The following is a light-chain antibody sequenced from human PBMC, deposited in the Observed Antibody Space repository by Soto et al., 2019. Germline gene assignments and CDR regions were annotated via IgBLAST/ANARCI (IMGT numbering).Light chain of an antibody. CDR3: QQYNSYST. V-gene: IGKV1-5*03. J-gene: IGKJ1*01. CDR2: KAS. CDR1: QSISSW. Sequence: DIQMTQSPSTLSASAGDRVTITCRASQSISSWLAWYQQKPGKAPKLLIYKASSLESGVPSRFSGSGSGTEFTLTISSLQPDDFATYYCQQYNSYSTFGQGPKVDIK.